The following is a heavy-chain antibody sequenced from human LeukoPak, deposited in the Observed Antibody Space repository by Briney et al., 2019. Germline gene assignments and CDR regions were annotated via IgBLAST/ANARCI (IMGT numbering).Heavy chain of an antibody. CDR3: ARQNDFRLDH. J-gene: IGHJ4*02. V-gene: IGHV5-51*01. D-gene: IGHD3-3*01. CDR2: IYPGDSDT. CDR1: GYTFSSYW. Sequence: GESLRISCKGSGYTFSSYWIGWVRQMPGKGLEWMGIIYPGDSDTRYSPSLQGQVTISVDTSIGTAYLQWSSLKASDTAIYYCARQNDFRLDHWGQGTLVTVSS.